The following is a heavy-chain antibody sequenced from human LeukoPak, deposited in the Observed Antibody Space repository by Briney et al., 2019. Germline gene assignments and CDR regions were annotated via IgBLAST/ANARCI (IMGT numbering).Heavy chain of an antibody. CDR3: AREVIAVHAFDI. CDR2: INPSGGST. CDR1: GYTFTSYY. V-gene: IGHV1-46*01. D-gene: IGHD6-19*01. J-gene: IGHJ3*02. Sequence: ASVKVSCKASGYTFTSYYMHWVRQAPGQGLEWMGIINPSGGSTSYAQKFQGRVTMTRDTSTGTVYMELSSLRSEDTAVYYCAREVIAVHAFDIWGQGTMVTVSS.